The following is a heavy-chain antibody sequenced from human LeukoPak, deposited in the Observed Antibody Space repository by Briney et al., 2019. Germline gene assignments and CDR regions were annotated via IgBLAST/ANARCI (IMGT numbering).Heavy chain of an antibody. V-gene: IGHV3-48*02. CDR2: ITSSSSSI. D-gene: IGHD5-18*01. CDR3: ARGIRYFDY. CDR1: GFTFSSYS. J-gene: IGHJ4*02. Sequence: GRSLRLSCAASGFTFSSYSMNWVRQAPGKGLEWVSYITSSSSSIYYADSVKGRFTISRDSAKNSLYLQMSSLRDEDTAVYYCARGIRYFDYWGQGTLVTVSS.